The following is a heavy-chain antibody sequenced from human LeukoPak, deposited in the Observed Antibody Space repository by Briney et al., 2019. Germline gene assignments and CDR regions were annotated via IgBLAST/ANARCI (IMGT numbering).Heavy chain of an antibody. J-gene: IGHJ2*01. CDR3: AKDADTATIIYWYFDL. V-gene: IGHV3-64*04. Sequence: GGSLRLSCSASGFTFSSYAMHWVRQAPGKGLEYVSAISSNGGSTYYADSGKGRFTISKDNSKNTLYLQMNSMRLEDTALYYCAKDADTATIIYWYFDLWGRGTLVTVSS. CDR2: ISSNGGST. D-gene: IGHD5-18*01. CDR1: GFTFSSYA.